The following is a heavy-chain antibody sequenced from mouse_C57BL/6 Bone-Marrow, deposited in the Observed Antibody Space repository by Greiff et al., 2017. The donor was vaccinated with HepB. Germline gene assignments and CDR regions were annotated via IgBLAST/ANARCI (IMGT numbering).Heavy chain of an antibody. J-gene: IGHJ2*01. CDR2: IRLKSDNYAT. CDR1: GFTFSNYW. Sequence: RVESGGGLVQPGGSMKLSCVASGFTFSNYWMNWVRQSPEKGLEWVAQIRLKSDNYATHYAESVKGRFTISRDDSKSSVYLQMNNLRAEDTGIYYCTRITTVVATDYWGQGTTLTVSS. D-gene: IGHD1-1*01. CDR3: TRITTVVATDY. V-gene: IGHV6-3*01.